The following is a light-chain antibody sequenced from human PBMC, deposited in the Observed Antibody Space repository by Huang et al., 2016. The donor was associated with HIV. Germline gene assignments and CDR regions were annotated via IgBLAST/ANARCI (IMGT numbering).Light chain of an antibody. J-gene: IGKJ4*01. CDR1: QSVFYSTNNNNY. CDR3: QQYYRSPPT. V-gene: IGKV4-1*01. CDR2: WAS. Sequence: DLVMTQSPDSLPVSLGARATINCKSSQSVFYSTNNNNYLSWYQQKPGQPPEWLINWASSRDAGVPDRISGSGCVTDFTLTINSLQAEDVAVYYCQQYYRSPPTFGGGTKVEIK.